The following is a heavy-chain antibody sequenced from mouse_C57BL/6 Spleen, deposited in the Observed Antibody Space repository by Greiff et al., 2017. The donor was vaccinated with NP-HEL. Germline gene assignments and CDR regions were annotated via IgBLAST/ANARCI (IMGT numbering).Heavy chain of an antibody. J-gene: IGHJ2*01. V-gene: IGHV1-15*01. CDR2: IDPETGGT. D-gene: IGHD2-4*01. CDR1: GYTFTDYE. Sequence: QVQLKESGAELVRPGASVTLSCKASGYTFTDYEMHWVKQTPVHGLEWIGAIDPETGGTDYNQKFKGKATLTADKSSSTAYMELRSLTSEDSAVDSSTKGRLKTDYWGQGTILTVSS. CDR3: TKGRLKTDY.